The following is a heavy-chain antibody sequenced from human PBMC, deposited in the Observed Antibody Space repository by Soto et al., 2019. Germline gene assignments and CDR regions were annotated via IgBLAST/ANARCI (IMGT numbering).Heavy chain of an antibody. Sequence: PSETLSLTSTVSGGFFNSDPPSWSWIRQTPGKRLEWIGFIYSGGSTKNPSLRSRVTMSVDTSKNQFSLKLRSVIVADTAVYHCARFVRSCSATTCSTRADVWGQGITVTVSS. J-gene: IGHJ6*02. CDR2: IYSGGST. V-gene: IGHV4-61*01. D-gene: IGHD2-2*01. CDR3: ARFVRSCSATTCSTRADV. CDR1: GGFFNSDPPS.